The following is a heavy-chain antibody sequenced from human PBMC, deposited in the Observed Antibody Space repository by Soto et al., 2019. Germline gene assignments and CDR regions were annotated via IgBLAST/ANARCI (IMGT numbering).Heavy chain of an antibody. D-gene: IGHD3-10*01. Sequence: EVQLLESGGGWVQPGGSLRLSCAASGFTFSSYAMSWVRQAPGKGLEWVSAISGSGGSTYYADSGKGRFTISRDNSKSTLYLQMNSLRAEDTSVYYCSKLEYYYGSWTSSGYYVQHWGQGTLGTVSS. CDR2: ISGSGGST. CDR1: GFTFSSYA. V-gene: IGHV3-23*01. J-gene: IGHJ1*01. CDR3: SKLEYYYGSWTSSGYYVQH.